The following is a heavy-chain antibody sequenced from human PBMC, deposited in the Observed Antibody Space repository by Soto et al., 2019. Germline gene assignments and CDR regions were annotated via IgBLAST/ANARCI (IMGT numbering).Heavy chain of an antibody. CDR2: IYWDDDK. CDR3: AHVRFGYNWNDVYYYMDV. Sequence: ESGPTLVNPTQTLTLTCTFSGFSLSTSGVGVGWIRQPPGKALEWLALIYWDDDKRYSPSLKSRLTITKDTSKNQVVLTMTNMDPVDTATYYFAHVRFGYNWNDVYYYMDVWGKGTTVTVSS. CDR1: GFSLSTSGVG. V-gene: IGHV2-5*02. D-gene: IGHD1-1*01. J-gene: IGHJ6*03.